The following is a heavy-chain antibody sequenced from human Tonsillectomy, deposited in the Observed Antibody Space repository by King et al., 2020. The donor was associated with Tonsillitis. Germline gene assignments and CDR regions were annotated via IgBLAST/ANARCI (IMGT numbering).Heavy chain of an antibody. J-gene: IGHJ3*02. V-gene: IGHV3-15*01. CDR3: TTDSAGYYYDSSGYKVEAFDI. D-gene: IGHD3-22*01. CDR1: GFTFSNAW. Sequence: VQLVESGGGLVKPGGSLRLSCAASGFTFSNAWMSWVRQAPGKGLEWVGRIKSKTDGGTTDYAAPVKGRFTISRDDSKNTLYLQMNSLKTEDTAGYYCTTDSAGYYYDSSGYKVEAFDIWGQGTMVTVSS. CDR2: IKSKTDGGTT.